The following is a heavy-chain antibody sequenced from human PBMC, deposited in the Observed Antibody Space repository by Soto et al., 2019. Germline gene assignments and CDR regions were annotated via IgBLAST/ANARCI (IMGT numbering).Heavy chain of an antibody. V-gene: IGHV3-48*01. Sequence: GGSLRLSCAASGFTFSSYSMNWVRQAPGKGLEWVSYISSSSSTIYYADSVKGRFTISRDNAKNSLYLQMNSLRAEDTAVYYCARDSYYDSSGRFQHWGQGTLVTVSS. D-gene: IGHD3-22*01. J-gene: IGHJ1*01. CDR3: ARDSYYDSSGRFQH. CDR1: GFTFSSYS. CDR2: ISSSSSTI.